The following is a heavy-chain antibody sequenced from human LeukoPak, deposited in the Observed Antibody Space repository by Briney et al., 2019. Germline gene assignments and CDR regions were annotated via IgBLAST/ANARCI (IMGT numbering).Heavy chain of an antibody. J-gene: IGHJ4*02. Sequence: GGSLRLSCAASGFTFSSYGMHWVRQAPGKGLEWVAVIWYDESNKYYADSVKGRFTISRDNSKNTLYLQMNSLRAEDTAVYYCARGMTTVTTLLDYWGQGTLVTVSS. V-gene: IGHV3-33*01. CDR3: ARGMTTVTTLLDY. D-gene: IGHD4-17*01. CDR2: IWYDESNK. CDR1: GFTFSSYG.